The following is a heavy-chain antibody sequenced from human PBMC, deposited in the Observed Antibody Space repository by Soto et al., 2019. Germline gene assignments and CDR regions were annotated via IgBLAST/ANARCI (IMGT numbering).Heavy chain of an antibody. J-gene: IGHJ4*02. Sequence: PGGSLRLSCAASGFTFSSYAMHWVRQAPGKGLEWVAVISYDGSNKYYADSVKGRFTISRDNSKNTLYLQMNSLRAEDTAVYYCERSDTATYFDYWGQGTLVTVSS. CDR2: ISYDGSNK. D-gene: IGHD5-18*01. V-gene: IGHV3-30-3*01. CDR1: GFTFSSYA. CDR3: ERSDTATYFDY.